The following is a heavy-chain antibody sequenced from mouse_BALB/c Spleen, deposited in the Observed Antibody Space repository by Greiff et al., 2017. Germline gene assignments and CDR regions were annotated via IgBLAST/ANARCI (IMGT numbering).Heavy chain of an antibody. Sequence: VQLQQPGAELVKPGASVKLSCKASGYTFTSYWMHWVKQRPGQGLEWIGEINPSNGRTNYNEKFKSKATLTVDKSSSTAYMQLSSLTSEDSAVYYCAEGGTGPYYCDYWGQGTTLTVSS. D-gene: IGHD4-1*01. J-gene: IGHJ2*01. CDR1: GYTFTSYW. CDR3: AEGGTGPYYCDY. CDR2: INPSNGRT. V-gene: IGHV1S81*02.